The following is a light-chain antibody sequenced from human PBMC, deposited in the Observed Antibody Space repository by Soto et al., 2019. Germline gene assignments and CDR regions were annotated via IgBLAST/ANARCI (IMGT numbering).Light chain of an antibody. Sequence: EVVLTQSSVTPSLVPSETVILPVRASQSFRGLLAWYQQKPGQAPRLLIYDAYNRATGIPPRFSGSGSGTDFTLTISSLEPEDSAVYYCQQPHMWPIPFGQGTRLETK. CDR1: QSFRGL. J-gene: IGKJ5*01. V-gene: IGKV3-11*01. CDR2: DAY. CDR3: QQPHMWPIP.